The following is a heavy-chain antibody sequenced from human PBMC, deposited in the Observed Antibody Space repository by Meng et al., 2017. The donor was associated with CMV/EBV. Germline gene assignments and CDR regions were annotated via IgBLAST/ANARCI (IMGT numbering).Heavy chain of an antibody. Sequence: GFSLSPSGVGVGWIRQPPGKALEWLALIYWNDDKRYSPSLKSRLTITKDTSKNQVVLTMTNMDPVDTATYYCAHSFNGSGGRFFDYWGQGTLVTVSS. CDR2: IYWNDDK. J-gene: IGHJ4*02. CDR3: AHSFNGSGGRFFDY. V-gene: IGHV2-5*01. D-gene: IGHD3-10*01. CDR1: GFSLSPSGVG.